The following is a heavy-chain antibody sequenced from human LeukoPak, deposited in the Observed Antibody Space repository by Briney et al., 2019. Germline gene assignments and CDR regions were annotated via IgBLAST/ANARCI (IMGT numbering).Heavy chain of an antibody. CDR1: GFTFSTYA. D-gene: IGHD4-17*01. CDR2: INNSGGST. J-gene: IGHJ4*02. CDR3: ARGATVTLDY. V-gene: IGHV3-23*01. Sequence: PGGSLRLSCAASGFTFSTYAMSWVRQTPGKGLEWVSIINNSGGSTYYADSVKGRFTIARDNSKNTLYLQMNSLRAGDTAVYYCARGATVTLDYWGQGTLVTVSS.